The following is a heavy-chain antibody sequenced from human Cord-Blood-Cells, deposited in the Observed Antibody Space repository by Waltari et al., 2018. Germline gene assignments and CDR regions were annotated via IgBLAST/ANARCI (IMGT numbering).Heavy chain of an antibody. J-gene: IGHJ4*02. Sequence: QVQLQESGPGLVKPSETLSLTCTVSGGSISSYYWSWIRQPPGKGLEWIGYIYYSGSPTYNPSLKSRVTISVDTSKNQFSLKLSSVTAADTAVYYCARRRGKDYYFDYWGQGTLVTVSS. CDR3: ARRRGKDYYFDY. CDR1: GGSISSYY. D-gene: IGHD1-1*01. CDR2: IYYSGSP. V-gene: IGHV4-59*08.